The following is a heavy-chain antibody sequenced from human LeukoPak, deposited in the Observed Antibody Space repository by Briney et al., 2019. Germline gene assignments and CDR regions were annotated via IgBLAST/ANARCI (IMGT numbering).Heavy chain of an antibody. J-gene: IGHJ4*02. V-gene: IGHV4-59*02. CDR1: GGSVSSHY. D-gene: IGHD3-22*01. CDR2: IYYSGNT. CDR3: ARARKASIVVVRYYFDY. Sequence: SETLSLTCTVSGGSVSSHYWSWIRQPPGKGLEWIGYIYYSGNTNYNPSLKSRVTISVDTSKNQFSLKLSSVTAADTAVYYCARARKASIVVVRYYFDYWGQGTLVTVSS.